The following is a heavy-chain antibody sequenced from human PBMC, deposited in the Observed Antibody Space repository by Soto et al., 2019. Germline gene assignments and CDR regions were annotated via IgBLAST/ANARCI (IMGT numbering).Heavy chain of an antibody. J-gene: IGHJ6*02. CDR1: GYTFTGYY. D-gene: IGHD6-6*01. CDR2: INPNSGGT. CDR3: AREQYSSPSVYYYGMDV. Sequence: GASVKVSCKASGYTFTGYYMHWVRQAPGQGLEWMGWINPNSGGTNYAQKFQGWVTMTRDTSISTAYMELSRLRSDDTAVYYCAREQYSSPSVYYYGMDVSGQGTTVTVSS. V-gene: IGHV1-2*04.